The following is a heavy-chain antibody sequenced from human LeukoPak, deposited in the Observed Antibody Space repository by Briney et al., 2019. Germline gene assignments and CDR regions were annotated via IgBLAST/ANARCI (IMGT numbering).Heavy chain of an antibody. Sequence: PGASLQISCKGSGYIFTSYWIGWVRQLPGKGLEWMGIIYTGDSDTRYSPSFQGQVTISADKSITTAYLQWSSLRASDTAMYYCARPANRGDAFDIWGQGTMVTVSS. CDR3: ARPANRGDAFDI. V-gene: IGHV5-51*01. CDR1: GYIFTSYW. J-gene: IGHJ3*02. D-gene: IGHD2/OR15-2a*01. CDR2: IYTGDSDT.